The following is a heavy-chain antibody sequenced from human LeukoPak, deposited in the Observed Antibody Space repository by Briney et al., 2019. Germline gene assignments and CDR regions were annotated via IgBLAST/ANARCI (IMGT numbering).Heavy chain of an antibody. CDR3: ARGPLKYWYGSGSYGMDV. CDR1: GFTFSDYY. Sequence: GGSLRLSCAASGFTFSDYYMSWIRQAPGKGLEWVSYISSSSSYTNYADSVKGRFTISRDNAKNSLYLQMNSLRAEDTAVYYCARGPLKYWYGSGSYGMDVWGQGTTVTVSS. V-gene: IGHV3-11*05. CDR2: ISSSSSYT. J-gene: IGHJ6*02. D-gene: IGHD3-10*01.